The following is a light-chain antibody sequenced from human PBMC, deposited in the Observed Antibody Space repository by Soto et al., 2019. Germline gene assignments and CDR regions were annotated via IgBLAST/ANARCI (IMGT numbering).Light chain of an antibody. CDR2: GAS. CDR3: HQYDNWPKT. J-gene: IGKJ5*01. Sequence: EIVLTQSPDTLSLSPGETATLSCRASQTVIHNYLAWHQQKPGQTPRLLVYGASSRATGIPDRFSGSGSGTEFTLTISSLQSEDFAVYYCHQYDNWPKTFGQGTRLEIK. V-gene: IGKV3-20*01. CDR1: QTVIHNY.